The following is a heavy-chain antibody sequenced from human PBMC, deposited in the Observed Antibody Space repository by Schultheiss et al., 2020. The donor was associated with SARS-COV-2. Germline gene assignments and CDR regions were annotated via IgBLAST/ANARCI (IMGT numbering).Heavy chain of an antibody. Sequence: GGSLRLSCAASGFTFSSYGMHWVRQAPGKGLEWVAVISYDGSNKYYADSVKGRFTISRDNSKNTLYLQMNSLRADDSASYYCATRGLPRAFDIWGQGTPVTVSS. CDR3: ATRGLPRAFDI. CDR2: ISYDGSNK. J-gene: IGHJ3*02. D-gene: IGHD4-17*01. CDR1: GFTFSSYG. V-gene: IGHV3-30*12.